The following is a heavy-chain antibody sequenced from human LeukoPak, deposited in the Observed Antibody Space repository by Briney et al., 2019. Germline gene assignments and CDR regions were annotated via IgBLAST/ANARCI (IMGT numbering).Heavy chain of an antibody. CDR1: GFTFSSYA. V-gene: IGHV3-30*04. CDR3: ARDRGNYYGWGSHYYYYGMDV. Sequence: GGSLRLSCAASGFTFSSYAMHWVRQAPGKGLEWVAVISYDGSNKFYATSVKGRFTISRDNSKNTLFLQMNSLRAEDTAVYYCARDRGNYYGWGSHYYYYGMDVWGKGTTVTVSS. D-gene: IGHD3-10*01. CDR2: ISYDGSNK. J-gene: IGHJ6*04.